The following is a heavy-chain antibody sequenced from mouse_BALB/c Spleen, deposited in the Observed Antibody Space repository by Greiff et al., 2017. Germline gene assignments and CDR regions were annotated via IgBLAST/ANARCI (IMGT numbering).Heavy chain of an antibody. CDR2: IDPANGNT. D-gene: IGHD1-1*01. Sequence: VQLQQSGAELVKPGASVKLSCTASGFNIKDTYMHWVKQRPEQGLEWIGRIDPANGNTKYDPKFQGKATITADTSSNTAYLQLSSLTSEDTAVYYCARGYYGSSYGFAYWGQGTLVTVSA. CDR1: GFNIKDTY. CDR3: ARGYYGSSYGFAY. J-gene: IGHJ3*01. V-gene: IGHV14-3*02.